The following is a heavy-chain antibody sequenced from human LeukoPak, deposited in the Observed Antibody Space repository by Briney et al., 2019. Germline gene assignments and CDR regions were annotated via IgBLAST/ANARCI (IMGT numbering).Heavy chain of an antibody. CDR1: GFRFSSYA. Sequence: GGSLRLSCAASGFRFSSYAMSWVRQAPGKGLEWVSAISGSGVSTYYADSVKGRFTVSRDNSKNTLYLQMSSLRAEDTAVYYCAREVVAGTGGWFDPWGQGTLVTVSS. D-gene: IGHD6-19*01. CDR2: ISGSGVST. V-gene: IGHV3-23*01. CDR3: AREVVAGTGGWFDP. J-gene: IGHJ5*02.